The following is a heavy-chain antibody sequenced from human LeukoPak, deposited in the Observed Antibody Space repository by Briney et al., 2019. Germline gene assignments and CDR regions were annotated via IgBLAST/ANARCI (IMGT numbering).Heavy chain of an antibody. D-gene: IGHD2-15*01. V-gene: IGHV3-74*01. J-gene: IGHJ1*01. CDR3: GRNAGLGSVSGEH. CDR1: GFTFTNHW. CDR2: IRPDGMET. Sequence: PGGSLRLSCAASGFTFTNHWMHWVRQAPGKGLVWVSRIRPDGMETNHADSVKRRFTIYRDNVKNTLYLRVNSVGGEDTAVYYCGRNAGLGSVSGEHWGQGVRVSVSS.